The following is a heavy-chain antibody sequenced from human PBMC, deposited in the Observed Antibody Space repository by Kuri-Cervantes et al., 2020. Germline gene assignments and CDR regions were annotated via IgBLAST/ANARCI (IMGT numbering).Heavy chain of an antibody. CDR1: GGSISSYY. Sequence: GSLRLSCTVSGGSISSYYWSWIRQPPGKGLEWIGYTYYSGSTNYNPSLKSRITISVDTSKNQFSLKLSSVTAADTAMYYCARHKQWLVGLDFWGQGTLVTVSS. V-gene: IGHV4-59*08. D-gene: IGHD6-19*01. J-gene: IGHJ4*02. CDR2: TYYSGST. CDR3: ARHKQWLVGLDF.